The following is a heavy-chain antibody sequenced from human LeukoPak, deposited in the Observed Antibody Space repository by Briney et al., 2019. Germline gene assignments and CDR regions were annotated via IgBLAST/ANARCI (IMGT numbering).Heavy chain of an antibody. CDR3: ARHEYSGSYYGLSWFDP. Sequence: SETLSLTCTVSGGSISSSGYYWGWIRQPPGKGLEWIASIYYSGSTYYNPSLKSRVTISVDTSKSQLSLKLSSLTAADTAVYYCARHEYSGSYYGLSWFDPWGQGTLVTVSS. D-gene: IGHD1-26*01. J-gene: IGHJ5*02. CDR1: GGSISSSGYY. V-gene: IGHV4-39*01. CDR2: IYYSGST.